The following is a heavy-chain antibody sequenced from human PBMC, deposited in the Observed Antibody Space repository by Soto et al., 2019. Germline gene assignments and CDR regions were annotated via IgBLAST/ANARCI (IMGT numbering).Heavy chain of an antibody. CDR3: AKEGSGGGDYYYYYGMDV. CDR1: GFTFSSYG. Sequence: GGSLRLSCEASGFTFSSYGMHWVRQDPGKGLEWVAVISYDGSNKDYADSVKGRFTISRDNSKNTLYLQMNSLRAEDTAVYYCAKEGSGGGDYYYYYGMDVWGQGTTVTVSS. J-gene: IGHJ6*02. V-gene: IGHV3-30*18. D-gene: IGHD2-15*01. CDR2: ISYDGSNK.